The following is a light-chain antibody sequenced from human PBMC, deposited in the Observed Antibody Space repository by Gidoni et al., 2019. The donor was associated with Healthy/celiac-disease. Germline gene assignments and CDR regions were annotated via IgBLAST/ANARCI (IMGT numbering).Light chain of an antibody. J-gene: IGKJ3*01. CDR3: QQYNTVLFT. Sequence: DIHPTPSPSSLTACVGDRVTITCQASQDISNYLNLHQQQPVKAPKLLIYDASKLQTGVPSRFSGSGSGTDFTLTISSRQPEDIATYYCQQYNTVLFTFGPGTKVDIK. CDR1: QDISNY. CDR2: DAS. V-gene: IGKV1-33*01.